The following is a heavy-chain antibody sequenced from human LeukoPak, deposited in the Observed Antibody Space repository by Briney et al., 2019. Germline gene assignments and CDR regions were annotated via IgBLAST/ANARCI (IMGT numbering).Heavy chain of an antibody. CDR3: ARDEAAAEDY. Sequence: GASVKVSCKASGYTFTSYGISWVRQAPGQGLEWMGWISAYNGNTNYAQKLQGKVTMTTDTSTSTAYMELRSLRSDDTVVYCCARDEAAAEDYWGQGTLVTVSS. J-gene: IGHJ4*02. D-gene: IGHD6-13*01. V-gene: IGHV1-18*01. CDR1: GYTFTSYG. CDR2: ISAYNGNT.